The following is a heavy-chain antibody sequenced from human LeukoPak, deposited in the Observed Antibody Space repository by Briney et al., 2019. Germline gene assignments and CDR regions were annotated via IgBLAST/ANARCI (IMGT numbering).Heavy chain of an antibody. CDR2: IYYSGST. CDR3: ARFSYGDYYDSSGYDY. CDR1: GGSFSGYY. V-gene: IGHV4-59*01. J-gene: IGHJ4*02. Sequence: SETLSLTCAVYGGSFSGYYWSWIRQPPGKGLEWIGYIYYSGSTNYNPSLKSRVTISVDTSKNQFSLKLSSVTAADTAVYYCARFSYGDYYDSSGYDYWGQGTLVTVSS. D-gene: IGHD3-22*01.